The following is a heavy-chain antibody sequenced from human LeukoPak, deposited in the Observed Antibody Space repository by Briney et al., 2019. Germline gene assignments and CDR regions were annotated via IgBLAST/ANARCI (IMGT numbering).Heavy chain of an antibody. Sequence: GGSLRPSCAASGFTFSSYSMNWVRQAPGKGLEWVSSISSSSSYIYYADSVKGRFTISRDNAKNSLYLQMNSLRAEDTAVYYCARASSIAVQDYWGQGTLVTVSS. CDR3: ARASSIAVQDY. CDR1: GFTFSSYS. J-gene: IGHJ4*02. CDR2: ISSSSSYI. D-gene: IGHD6-19*01. V-gene: IGHV3-21*01.